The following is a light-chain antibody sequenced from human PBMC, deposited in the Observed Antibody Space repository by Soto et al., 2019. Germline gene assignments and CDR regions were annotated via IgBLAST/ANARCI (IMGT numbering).Light chain of an antibody. CDR1: QGISSY. J-gene: IGKJ4*01. CDR2: AAS. Sequence: AIRMTQSPSSLSASTGDRVTITCRASQGISSYLAWYQQKPGKAPKLLIYAASTLQSGVPSRCSGSGSGTGLTLTISCLQSEDFATYYCQQYYSYPLTFGGGTKVEIK. V-gene: IGKV1-8*01. CDR3: QQYYSYPLT.